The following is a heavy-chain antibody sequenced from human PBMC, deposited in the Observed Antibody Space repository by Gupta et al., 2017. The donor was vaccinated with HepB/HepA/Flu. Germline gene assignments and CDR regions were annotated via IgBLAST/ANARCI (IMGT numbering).Heavy chain of an antibody. CDR3: AKDLPGTYSDYFDY. CDR1: GFTFAGQA. D-gene: IGHD1-26*01. Sequence: EVQLLESGGGLVQPGGSLRLSCAASGFTFAGQAMSWVRQAPGQGLEWVSSICIRGDKTYYADSVKGRFTISRDNSKNTLFLQMNSLRAEDTALYYCAKDLPGTYSDYFDYWAQGTQVTVS. CDR2: ICIRGDKT. J-gene: IGHJ4*02. V-gene: IGHV3-23*01.